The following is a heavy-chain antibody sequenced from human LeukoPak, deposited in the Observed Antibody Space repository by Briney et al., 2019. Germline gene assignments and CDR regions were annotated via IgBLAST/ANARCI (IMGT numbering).Heavy chain of an antibody. Sequence: PSETLSLTCTVSGGSISSSSYYWGWIRQPPGKGLEWIGYIYYSGSTNYNPSLKSRVTISVDTSKNQFSLKLSSVTAADTAVYYCALWKDAFDIWGQGTMVTVSS. V-gene: IGHV4-61*05. D-gene: IGHD3-3*01. CDR2: IYYSGST. J-gene: IGHJ3*02. CDR1: GGSISSSSYY. CDR3: ALWKDAFDI.